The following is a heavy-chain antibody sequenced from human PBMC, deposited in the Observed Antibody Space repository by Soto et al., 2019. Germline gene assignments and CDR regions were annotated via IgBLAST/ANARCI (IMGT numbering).Heavy chain of an antibody. CDR1: GFTFSSYG. V-gene: IGHV3-30*18. J-gene: IGHJ3*02. Sequence: QVQLVESGGGVVQPGRSLRLSCAASGFTFSSYGVHWVRQAPGKGLEWVAVISYDGSNKYYADSVKGRFTISRDNSKNTLYLQMNSLRAEDTAVYYCAKDVLMGYSYAHDAFDIWGQGTMVTVSS. CDR3: AKDVLMGYSYAHDAFDI. CDR2: ISYDGSNK. D-gene: IGHD5-18*01.